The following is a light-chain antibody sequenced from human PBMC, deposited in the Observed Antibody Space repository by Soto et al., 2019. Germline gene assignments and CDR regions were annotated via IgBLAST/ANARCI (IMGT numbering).Light chain of an antibody. V-gene: IGKV3D-20*02. Sequence: EIVLTQSPGTLSFSPGERATLSCRASQSVSSSYLAWYQQKPGQAPRLLIYDASSRATGIPDRFSGGGSGTDFTLTINSLQSEDFAIYYCQPYNNWPLTFGQGTRLEIK. CDR2: DAS. CDR3: QPYNNWPLT. CDR1: QSVSSSY. J-gene: IGKJ5*01.